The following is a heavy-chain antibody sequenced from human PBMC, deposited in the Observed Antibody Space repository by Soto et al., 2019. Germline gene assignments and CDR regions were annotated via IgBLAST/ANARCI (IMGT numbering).Heavy chain of an antibody. CDR1: GCSISSGGYY. D-gene: IGHD6-19*01. CDR2: IYYSGST. Sequence: QVQLQESGPGLVKPSQTLSLTCTVSGCSISSGGYYWSWIRQHPGKVLEWIGYIYYSGSTYYNPSLKSRVTISVDTSKNQFSLKLSSVTAADTAVYYCASGYSSGWYSRYYYYGMDVWGQGTTVTVSS. J-gene: IGHJ6*02. CDR3: ASGYSSGWYSRYYYYGMDV. V-gene: IGHV4-31*03.